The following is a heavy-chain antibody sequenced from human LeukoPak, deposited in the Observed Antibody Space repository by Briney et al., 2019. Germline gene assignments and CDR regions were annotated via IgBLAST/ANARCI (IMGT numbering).Heavy chain of an antibody. CDR1: GYTFTDYF. J-gene: IGHJ4*02. V-gene: IGHV1-2*02. CDR3: ARDPGEADSSGYYSISDY. CDR2: INPNNGGT. Sequence: ASVKVSCKASGYTFTDYFMHWVRQAPGQGLEWMGWINPNNGGTNYAQKFQGRVTMTRDTSISTAYMELIRLRSDDTAVYYCARDPGEADSSGYYSISDYWGQGTLVTVSS. D-gene: IGHD3-22*01.